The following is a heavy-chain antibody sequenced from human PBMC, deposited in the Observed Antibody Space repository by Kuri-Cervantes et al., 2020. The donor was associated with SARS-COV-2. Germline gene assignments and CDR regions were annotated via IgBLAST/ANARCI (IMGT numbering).Heavy chain of an antibody. J-gene: IGHJ2*01. CDR3: ARDHRGKNWNHRTFWYFDL. CDR1: GGSISSSTYY. Sequence: SETLSLSCTVSGGSISSSTYYWGWIRQPPGKGLEWIGTINYSGSTDYNPSLKSRVTISVDTSKNQFSLKLSSVTAADTAVYYCARDHRGKNWNHRTFWYFDLWGRGTLVTVSS. D-gene: IGHD1-14*01. CDR2: INYSGST. V-gene: IGHV4-39*07.